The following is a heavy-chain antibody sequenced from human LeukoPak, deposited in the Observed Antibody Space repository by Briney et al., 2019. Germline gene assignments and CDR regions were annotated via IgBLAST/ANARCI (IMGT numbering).Heavy chain of an antibody. CDR1: GFTFSSYW. V-gene: IGHV3-66*01. Sequence: GGSLRLSCAASGFTFSSYWMHWVRHAPGKGLQWVSVIYVDGSTYYADSVKGRITISRDNSRNTLYLQMNSLRAEDTAVYYCARDLATRQRTGLYDSWGQGALFTVSS. J-gene: IGHJ4*02. CDR2: IYVDGST. CDR3: ARDLATRQRTGLYDS. D-gene: IGHD3-16*02.